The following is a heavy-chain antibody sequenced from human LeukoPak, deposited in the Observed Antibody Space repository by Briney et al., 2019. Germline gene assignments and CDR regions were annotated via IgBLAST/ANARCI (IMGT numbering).Heavy chain of an antibody. Sequence: GASVKVSCKASGYTFTSYGISWVRQAPGQGLEWMGWISAYNGNTNYAQKLQGRVTMTTDTSTSTAYVELRSLRSDDTAVYYCARDHSVGATMGRYWGQGTLVTVSS. V-gene: IGHV1-18*01. CDR1: GYTFTSYG. J-gene: IGHJ4*02. CDR3: ARDHSVGATMGRY. CDR2: ISAYNGNT. D-gene: IGHD1-26*01.